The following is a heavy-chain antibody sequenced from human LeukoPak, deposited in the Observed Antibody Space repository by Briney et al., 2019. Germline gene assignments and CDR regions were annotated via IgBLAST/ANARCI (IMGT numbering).Heavy chain of an antibody. Sequence: GGSLRLSCAASGFIFSRNSMHWVRQAPGKGLEWVSHISSSSTGKYYTDSVKGRFTISRDNAKNSLYLQMNSLRAEDTAVYYCARGSDYGDYNNWFDPWGQGTLVTVSS. CDR1: GFIFSRNS. V-gene: IGHV3-48*01. J-gene: IGHJ5*02. CDR2: ISSSSTGK. D-gene: IGHD4-17*01. CDR3: ARGSDYGDYNNWFDP.